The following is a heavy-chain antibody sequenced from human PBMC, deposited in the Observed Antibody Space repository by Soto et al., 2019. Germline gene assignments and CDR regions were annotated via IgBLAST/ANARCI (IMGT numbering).Heavy chain of an antibody. CDR1: GYTFTGYY. CDR2: INPNSGGT. V-gene: IGHV1-2*02. D-gene: IGHD3-3*01. CDR3: ARGFNYDFWSGYLDY. J-gene: IGHJ4*02. Sequence: QVQLVQSGAEVKKPGASVKVSCKASGYTFTGYYMHWVRQAPGQGLEWMGWINPNSGGTNYAQKFQGRVTMTRDTSISTAYMELRRLRSDDTAVYYCARGFNYDFWSGYLDYWGQGTLVTVSS.